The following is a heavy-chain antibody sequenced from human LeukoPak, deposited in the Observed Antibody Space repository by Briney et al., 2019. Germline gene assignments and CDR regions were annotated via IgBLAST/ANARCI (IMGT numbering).Heavy chain of an antibody. CDR1: GGSISSSSYY. D-gene: IGHD3-22*01. Sequence: SETLSLTCTVSGGSISSSSYYWGWIRQPPGKGLEWIGSIYYSGSTYYNPSLKSRVTISVDTSKNQFSLKLSSVTAADTAVYYCARQITMIVVVITAFDYWGQGTLATVSS. J-gene: IGHJ4*02. V-gene: IGHV4-39*01. CDR2: IYYSGST. CDR3: ARQITMIVVVITAFDY.